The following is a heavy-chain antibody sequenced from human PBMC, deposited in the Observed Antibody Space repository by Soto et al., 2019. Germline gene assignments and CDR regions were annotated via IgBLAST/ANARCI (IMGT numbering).Heavy chain of an antibody. V-gene: IGHV3-48*04. CDR1: GFTFSSYS. CDR3: VSETTAGC. D-gene: IGHD1-1*01. CDR2: ISSSSSTI. Sequence: PGGSLRLSCAASGFTFSSYSMNWVRQAPGKGLEWVSFISSSSSTIYYADSVKGRFAISRDNARMSLYLQMNSLTAEDTAVYYCVSETTAGCWGRGTLVTVSS. J-gene: IGHJ4*02.